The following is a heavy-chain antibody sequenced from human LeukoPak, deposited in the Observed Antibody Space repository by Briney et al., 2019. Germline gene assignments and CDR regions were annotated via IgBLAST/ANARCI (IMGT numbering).Heavy chain of an antibody. Sequence: GGSLRLSCVASGFTFTDHPMNWVRQAPGKGLEWISYIGGDGIAFYADSVKGRFTASKDDARKSMYLQMNSLRVEDTAVYYCARRTAWWDGYSKFAFDYWGQGTQVTVSS. V-gene: IGHV3-69-1*01. CDR2: IGGDGIA. D-gene: IGHD5-24*01. CDR1: GFTFTDHP. CDR3: ARRTAWWDGYSKFAFDY. J-gene: IGHJ4*02.